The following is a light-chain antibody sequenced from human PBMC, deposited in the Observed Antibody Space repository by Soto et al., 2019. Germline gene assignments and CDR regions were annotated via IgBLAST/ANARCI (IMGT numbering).Light chain of an antibody. V-gene: IGKV3-11*01. J-gene: IGKJ1*01. CDR2: DTF. Sequence: EIVLTQSPDTLSLSPGERATLSCRASQSVSSYLAWYQQKPGQALRLLIYDTFKRATGIPARFSGSRSGTDFTLTISSLEPEDFAVYYCVQRSTWPWTVGQGSKVEI. CDR1: QSVSSY. CDR3: VQRSTWPWT.